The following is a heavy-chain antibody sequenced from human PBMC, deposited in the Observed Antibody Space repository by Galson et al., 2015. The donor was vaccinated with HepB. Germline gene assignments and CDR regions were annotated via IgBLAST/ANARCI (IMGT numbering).Heavy chain of an antibody. CDR1: GYTFTSFA. CDR2: ISAYNGNT. J-gene: IGHJ4*02. D-gene: IGHD2-8*02. V-gene: IGHV1-18*01. CDR3: ARDSLGLYGGVEGNFDC. Sequence: SVKVSCRASGYTFTSFAISWVRQAPGQGLEWMGWISAYNGNTNYAQKLQGRVTMTTDTSTSTAYMELRSLRSDDTAVYYCARDSLGLYGGVEGNFDCWGRGTLVTVSS.